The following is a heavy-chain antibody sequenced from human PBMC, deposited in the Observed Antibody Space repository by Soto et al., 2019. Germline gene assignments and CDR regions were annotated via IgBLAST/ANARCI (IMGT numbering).Heavy chain of an antibody. J-gene: IGHJ1*01. V-gene: IGHV3-23*01. CDR3: ANYLRGKYGGAPEYFQR. CDR2: ISGSGGST. CDR1: GFTFSSYA. D-gene: IGHD2-8*01. Sequence: GGSLRLSCAASGFTFSSYAMSWVRQAPGKGLEWVSAISGSGGSTYYADSVKGRFTISRDNSKNTLYLQMNSLRAEDTGVYYCANYLRGKYGGAPEYFQRWGQGTLVTVSS.